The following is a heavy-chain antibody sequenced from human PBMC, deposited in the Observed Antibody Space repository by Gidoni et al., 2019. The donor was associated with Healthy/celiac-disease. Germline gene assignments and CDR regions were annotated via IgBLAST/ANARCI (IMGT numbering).Heavy chain of an antibody. CDR1: VFPFSTSR. J-gene: IGHJ4*02. Sequence: EVQLVESGGGLVQPARSLRHSCAASVFPFSTSRMTWVRQAPGKGLDWVSFISSSSSYIYYADSVSGRFTISRDNAKNSLYLQMNSLRAEDTAVYYCARDRHFIAAAGTFSDYWGQGTLVTVSS. CDR2: ISSSSSYI. V-gene: IGHV3-21*01. CDR3: ARDRHFIAAAGTFSDY. D-gene: IGHD6-13*01.